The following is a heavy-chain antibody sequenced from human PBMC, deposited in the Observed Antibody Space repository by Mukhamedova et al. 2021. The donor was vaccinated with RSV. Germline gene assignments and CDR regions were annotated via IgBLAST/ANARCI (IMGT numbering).Heavy chain of an antibody. J-gene: IGHJ4*02. CDR3: VRARSHTNNDY. V-gene: IGHV1-2*02. Sequence: YAQRFQGRVTMTRDTSISTAYMELSGLRSDDTALYYCVRARSHTNNDYWGQGTLVTVSS. D-gene: IGHD1/OR15-1a*01.